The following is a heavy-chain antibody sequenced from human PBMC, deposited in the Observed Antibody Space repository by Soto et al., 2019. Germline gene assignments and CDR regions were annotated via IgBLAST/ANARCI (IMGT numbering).Heavy chain of an antibody. J-gene: IGHJ5*02. D-gene: IGHD6-13*01. Sequence: GGSLRLSCAASGFTFSSYSMNWVRQAPGKGLEWVSSISSSSSYIYYGDSVKGRFTISRDNAKNSLYLQMNSLRAEDTAVYYCAGGQRLIAAAGTGWFDPWGQGTLVTVSS. V-gene: IGHV3-21*01. CDR1: GFTFSSYS. CDR3: AGGQRLIAAAGTGWFDP. CDR2: ISSSSSYI.